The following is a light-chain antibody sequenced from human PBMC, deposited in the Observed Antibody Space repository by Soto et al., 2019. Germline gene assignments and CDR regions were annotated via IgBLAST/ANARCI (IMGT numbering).Light chain of an antibody. Sequence: DIQMTQSPSSLSASIGDRVTITCRASQNIRNYLNWYQQKPGKLPNLLIYGASSLQSGVPSRFSGSGSETDFNLTINNLQPEDFATYYCQQSFTAVFTFGPGTKVDIK. CDR3: QQSFTAVFT. J-gene: IGKJ3*01. V-gene: IGKV1-39*01. CDR2: GAS. CDR1: QNIRNY.